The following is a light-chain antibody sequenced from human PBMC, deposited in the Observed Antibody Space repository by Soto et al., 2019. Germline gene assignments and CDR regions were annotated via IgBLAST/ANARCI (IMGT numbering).Light chain of an antibody. Sequence: IVMTQSPDTLAVSPGETVTLSCRASQSLSDNLAWYQQKTGQPPRLLIFRASTRASGIPARFSGGGSGTEFTLTISRLQSEDFAVYYCQQYGNWPPWTFGTGTRVEIK. CDR1: QSLSDN. V-gene: IGKV3-15*01. J-gene: IGKJ1*01. CDR3: QQYGNWPPWT. CDR2: RAS.